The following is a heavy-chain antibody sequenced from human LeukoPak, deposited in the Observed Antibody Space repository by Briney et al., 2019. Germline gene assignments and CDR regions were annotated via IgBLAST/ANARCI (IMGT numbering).Heavy chain of an antibody. CDR3: AREYMGGWFDP. J-gene: IGHJ5*02. CDR1: GGSISSGGYY. CDR2: IYYSGST. D-gene: IGHD1-1*01. V-gene: IGHV4-31*03. Sequence: SETLSLTCTVSGGSISSGGYYWSWIRQHPGKGLEWIGYIYYSGSTYYNPSLKSRVTISVDTSKNQFSLKLSSVTAADTAVYYCAREYMGGWFDPWGQGTLVTVSS.